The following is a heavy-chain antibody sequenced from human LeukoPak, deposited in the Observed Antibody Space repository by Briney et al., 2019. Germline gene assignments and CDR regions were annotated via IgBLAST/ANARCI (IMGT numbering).Heavy chain of an antibody. CDR1: GGSFSGYY. J-gene: IGHJ3*02. D-gene: IGHD4-17*01. CDR3: ARSPYDYGDYESAFDI. Sequence: PSETLSLTCAVYGGSFSGYYWSWIRQPPGKGLEWIGEINHSGSTNYNPSLKSRVTISVDTSKNQFSLKLSSVTAADTAVYYCARSPYDYGDYESAFDIWGQGTMVTVSS. V-gene: IGHV4-34*01. CDR2: INHSGST.